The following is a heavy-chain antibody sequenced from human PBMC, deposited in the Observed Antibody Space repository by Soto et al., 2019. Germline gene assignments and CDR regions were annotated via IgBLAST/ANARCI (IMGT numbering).Heavy chain of an antibody. J-gene: IGHJ6*04. CDR3: ANRLLAAASWYYYCRTEV. CDR1: GFTFRSYP. D-gene: IGHD6-13*01. CDR2: ISGSGGSG. V-gene: IGHV3-23*01. Sequence: LSLAASGFTFRSYPMNWVRQAPGKGLEWVSAISGSGGSGYYSDSVKGRFTISRDNSKNTLYLQMNTLRAEDTAVYYCANRLLAAASWYYYCRTEVLGNGTPVVVSA.